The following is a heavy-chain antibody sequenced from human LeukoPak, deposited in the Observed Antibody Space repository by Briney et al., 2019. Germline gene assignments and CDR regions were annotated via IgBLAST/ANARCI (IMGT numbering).Heavy chain of an antibody. V-gene: IGHV4-59*01. J-gene: IGHJ3*02. Sequence: SETLSLICTVSGGSISSYYWSWIRQPPGKGLEWIGYIYYSGSTNYNPSLKSRVTISVDTSKNQFSLKLSSVTAADTAVYYCAREPNRYYDILTGHGAFDIWGQGTMVTVSS. CDR3: AREPNRYYDILTGHGAFDI. CDR1: GGSISSYY. CDR2: IYYSGST. D-gene: IGHD3-9*01.